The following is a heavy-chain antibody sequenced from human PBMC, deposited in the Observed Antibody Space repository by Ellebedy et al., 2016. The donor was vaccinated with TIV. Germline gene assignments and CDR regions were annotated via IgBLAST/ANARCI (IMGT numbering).Heavy chain of an antibody. CDR3: ARVGNYYGGNPSYYFDY. J-gene: IGHJ4*02. CDR2: IIPILGKA. V-gene: IGHV1-69*10. CDR1: GGTFSSYG. Sequence: AASVKVSCKASGGTFSSYGISWVRQAPGQGLEWMGGIIPILGKANYAQKCQGKVTITADDSTSTAYMELSSLRSEDTAVYYCARVGNYYGGNPSYYFDYWGQGTLVTVSS. D-gene: IGHD4-23*01.